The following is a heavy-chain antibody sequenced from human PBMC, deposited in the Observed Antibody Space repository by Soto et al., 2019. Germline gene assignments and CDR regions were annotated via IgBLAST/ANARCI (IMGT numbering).Heavy chain of an antibody. CDR1: GYTFTSYD. V-gene: IGHV1-8*01. Sequence: QVQLVQSGAEVKKPGASVKVSCKASGYTFTSYDINWVRQATGQGLEWMGWMNPNSGNTGYAQKFQGRVTMTRNTSISTAYMELSSLRSEDTAVYYCARGGTCSGGSCYGAWFDPWGQGTLVTVSS. CDR2: MNPNSGNT. CDR3: ARGGTCSGGSCYGAWFDP. J-gene: IGHJ5*02. D-gene: IGHD2-15*01.